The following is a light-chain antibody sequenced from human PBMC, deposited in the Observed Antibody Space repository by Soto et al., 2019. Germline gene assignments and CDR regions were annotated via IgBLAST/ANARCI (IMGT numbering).Light chain of an antibody. CDR1: SSDVGGYNF. J-gene: IGLJ2*01. Sequence: QSALTQPASVSGSPGQSITISCTGTSSDVGGYNFVSWYQQHPGKAPKLMIYEVSHRPSGVSNRFSGSKSGNTASLTISGLQAEDEADYYCSSHTTTSTPVFGGGTKVTVL. CDR3: SSHTTTSTPV. CDR2: EVS. V-gene: IGLV2-14*01.